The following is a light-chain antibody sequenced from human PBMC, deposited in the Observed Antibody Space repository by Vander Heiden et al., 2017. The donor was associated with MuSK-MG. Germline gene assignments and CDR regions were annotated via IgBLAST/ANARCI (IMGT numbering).Light chain of an antibody. CDR1: QSVSSSY. J-gene: IGKJ4*01. CDR3: QQYGSSPLT. V-gene: IGKV3-20*01. Sequence: EMVLTQSPGTLSWSPGERATLSCRASQSVSSSYLAWYQQKPGQAPRLLIYGASSRATGIPDRFSGSGSGTDFTLTISRLDPEDFAVYYCQQYGSSPLTFGGGTKVEIK. CDR2: GAS.